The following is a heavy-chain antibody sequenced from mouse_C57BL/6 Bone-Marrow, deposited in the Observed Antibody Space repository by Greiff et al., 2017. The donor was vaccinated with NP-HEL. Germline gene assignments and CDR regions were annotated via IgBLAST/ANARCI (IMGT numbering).Heavy chain of an antibody. V-gene: IGHV1-81*01. CDR1: GYTFTSYG. CDR3: ARGCYDGYFYAMDY. Sequence: QVQLQQSGAELARPGASVKLSCKASGYTFTSYGISWVKQRTGQGLEWIGEIYPRSGNTYYNEKFKGKATLTADKSSSTAYMELRSLTSEDSAVYFCARGCYDGYFYAMDYWGQGTSVTVSS. CDR2: IYPRSGNT. J-gene: IGHJ4*01. D-gene: IGHD2-3*01.